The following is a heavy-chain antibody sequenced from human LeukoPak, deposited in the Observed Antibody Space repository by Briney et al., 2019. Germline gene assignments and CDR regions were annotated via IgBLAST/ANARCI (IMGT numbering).Heavy chain of an antibody. J-gene: IGHJ4*02. CDR3: ARRYYYDSSGYPPDY. CDR2: ISSSGSTI. V-gene: IGHV3-48*03. Sequence: GGSLRLSCAASGFIFSTYEMNWVRQAPGKGLEWVSYISSSGSTIYYADSVKGRFTISRDNAKNSLYLQMNSLRAEDTAVYYCARRYYYDSSGYPPDYWGQGTLVTVSS. CDR1: GFIFSTYE. D-gene: IGHD3-22*01.